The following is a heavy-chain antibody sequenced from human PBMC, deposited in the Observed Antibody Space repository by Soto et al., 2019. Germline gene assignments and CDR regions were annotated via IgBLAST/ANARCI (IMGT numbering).Heavy chain of an antibody. CDR2: VSSDGETK. J-gene: IGHJ4*01. Sequence: GGSLRLSCVASGFTFSAYGIHWVRQAPGKGLEWVGVVSSDGETKYYADALKGRFTISRDNSKNTMYLQMASLRPEDTAVYYCAKEIEVAGDLDYWGHGTLVTVSS. V-gene: IGHV3-30*18. D-gene: IGHD6-19*01. CDR1: GFTFSAYG. CDR3: AKEIEVAGDLDY.